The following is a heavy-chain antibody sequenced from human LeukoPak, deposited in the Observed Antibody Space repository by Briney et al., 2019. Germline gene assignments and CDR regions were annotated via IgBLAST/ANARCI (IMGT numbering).Heavy chain of an antibody. CDR2: INKDKGGTIT. CDR3: AKGTNCGGDCYFLFDN. Sequence: GGSLRLSCAASGFTFSSYAMGWVRQAPGKGLEWFSAINKDKGGTITNYADSVKGRFTISRDNSQNTLYLQMNSLRAEDTAVYYCAKGTNCGGDCYFLFDNWGQGTLVTVSS. J-gene: IGHJ4*02. CDR1: GFTFSSYA. V-gene: IGHV3-23*01. D-gene: IGHD2-21*02.